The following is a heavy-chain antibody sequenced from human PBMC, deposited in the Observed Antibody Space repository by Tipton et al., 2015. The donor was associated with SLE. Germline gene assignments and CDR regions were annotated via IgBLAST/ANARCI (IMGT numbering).Heavy chain of an antibody. Sequence: SLRLSCVVSGFTFSRYWMSWVRQAPGKGLEWVSYISSSGSTIYYADSVKGRFTISRDNAKNSLYLQMNSLRAEDTAVYYCASLHTADGDYWGQGTLVTVSS. CDR1: GFTFSRYW. J-gene: IGHJ4*02. V-gene: IGHV3-48*03. D-gene: IGHD2-21*02. CDR3: ASLHTADGDY. CDR2: ISSSGSTI.